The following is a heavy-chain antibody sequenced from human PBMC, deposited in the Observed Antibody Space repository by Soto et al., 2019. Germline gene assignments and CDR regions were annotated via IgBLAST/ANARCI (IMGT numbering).Heavy chain of an antibody. V-gene: IGHV3-23*01. D-gene: IGHD2-15*01. Sequence: EVQLLESGGGLLQPGGSLRLSCTASGFTFSNYAMSWVRQAPGKGLEWVSTFSSGGGGTYYADAVKGRFTISRDNSKNTLSLQMNSLRAEDPAVYYCTKANRYCSGANCFTFDDWGLGTLVTVSS. J-gene: IGHJ4*02. CDR1: GFTFSNYA. CDR3: TKANRYCSGANCFTFDD. CDR2: FSSGGGGT.